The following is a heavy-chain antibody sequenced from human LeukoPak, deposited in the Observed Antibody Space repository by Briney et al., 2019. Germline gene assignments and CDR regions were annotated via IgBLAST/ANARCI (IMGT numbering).Heavy chain of an antibody. CDR3: ATGITSEWDFDY. Sequence: GGSLRLSCAAPGFTVSSNYMSWARQAPGKGLEWVSVIYSGGSTYYADSVKGRFTISRDNSKNTLYLQMNSLRAEDTAVYYCATGITSEWDFDYWGQGTLVTVSS. D-gene: IGHD1-14*01. V-gene: IGHV3-53*01. J-gene: IGHJ4*02. CDR2: IYSGGST. CDR1: GFTVSSNY.